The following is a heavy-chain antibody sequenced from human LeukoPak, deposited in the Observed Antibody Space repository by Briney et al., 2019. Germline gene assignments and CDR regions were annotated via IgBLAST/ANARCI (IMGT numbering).Heavy chain of an antibody. CDR1: GFTFSSYA. J-gene: IGHJ6*03. Sequence: PGGSLRLSCAASGFTFSSYAMHWVRQAPGKGLEWVAVISYDGSNKYYADSVKGRFTISRDNSKNTLYLQMNSLRAEDTAVYYCASAPQWQVHYMDVWGKGTTVTVSS. V-gene: IGHV3-30*04. CDR3: ASAPQWQVHYMDV. CDR2: ISYDGSNK. D-gene: IGHD6-19*01.